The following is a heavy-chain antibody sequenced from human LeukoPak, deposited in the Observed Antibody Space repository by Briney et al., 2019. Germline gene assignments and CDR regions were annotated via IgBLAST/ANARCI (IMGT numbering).Heavy chain of an antibody. CDR2: IKADGGEK. CDR3: AYRNNFEY. Sequence: GGSLRLSCATSGFSLSGHWMNWVRQPPGKGLERVANIKADGGEKYYVDSVKGRFTISRDDAKRTVDLQMDNMGAEDTAIYYCAYRNNFEYWGQGALVTVSS. CDR1: GFSLSGHW. V-gene: IGHV3-7*05. J-gene: IGHJ4*02. D-gene: IGHD1-26*01.